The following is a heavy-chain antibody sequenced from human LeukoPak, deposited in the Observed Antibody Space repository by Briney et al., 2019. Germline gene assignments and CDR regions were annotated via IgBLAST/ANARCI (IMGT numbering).Heavy chain of an antibody. CDR2: IYYSGST. CDR3: ARGSSPNYGFWSGYYGFDC. CDR1: GGSISSYY. J-gene: IGHJ4*02. Sequence: KPSETLSLTCTVSGGSISSYYWSWIRQPPGKGLEWIGYIYYSGSTNYNFSLKSRVTISVDTSKNQFSLKLSSVTAADTAVYFCARGSSPNYGFWSGYYGFDCWGQGTLVTVSS. D-gene: IGHD3-3*01. V-gene: IGHV4-59*01.